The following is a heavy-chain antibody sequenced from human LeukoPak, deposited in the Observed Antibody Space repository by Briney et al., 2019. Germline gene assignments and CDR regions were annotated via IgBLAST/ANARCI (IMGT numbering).Heavy chain of an antibody. V-gene: IGHV4-59*01. CDR1: GGSISSYY. CDR2: IYYSGSS. CDR3: ARDFIDSTVGATGFDY. J-gene: IGHJ4*02. D-gene: IGHD1-26*01. Sequence: SETLSLTCTVSGGSISSYYWSWIRQPPGKGLEWIGYIYYSGSSNYNASLKSRVTISVDTSKNQFSLKLSSVTSADTAVYYCARDFIDSTVGATGFDYWGQGTLVTVSS.